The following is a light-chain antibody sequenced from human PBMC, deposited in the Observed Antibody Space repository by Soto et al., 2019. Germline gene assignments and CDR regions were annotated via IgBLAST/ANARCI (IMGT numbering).Light chain of an antibody. Sequence: ELVMTQSPATLSLSPGDRATLSCRARQGIKDYVAWFQQKPGQAPRLLIYGASTRATAIPARFSGSGSGTEFTLSISSLQSEDFAVYYCQQYNTWPRTFGQGTKVDIK. CDR3: QQYNTWPRT. CDR1: QGIKDY. CDR2: GAS. V-gene: IGKV3-15*01. J-gene: IGKJ1*01.